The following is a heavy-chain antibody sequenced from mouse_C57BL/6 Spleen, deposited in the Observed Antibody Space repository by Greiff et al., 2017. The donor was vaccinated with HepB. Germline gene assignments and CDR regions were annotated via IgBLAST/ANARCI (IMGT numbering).Heavy chain of an antibody. CDR3: ARGGDYDEAWFAY. J-gene: IGHJ3*01. CDR2: FHPYNDDT. V-gene: IGHV1-47*01. CDR1: GYTFTTYP. D-gene: IGHD2-4*01. Sequence: VKVVESGAELVKPGASVKMSCKASGYTFTTYPIEWMKQNHGKSLEWIGNFHPYNDDTKYNEKFKGKATLTVEKSSSTVYLELSRLTSDDSAVYYCARGGDYDEAWFAYWGQGTLVTVSA.